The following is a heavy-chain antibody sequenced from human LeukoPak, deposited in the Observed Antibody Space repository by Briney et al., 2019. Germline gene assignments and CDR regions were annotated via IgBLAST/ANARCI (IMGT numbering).Heavy chain of an antibody. CDR1: GYTFTSYG. V-gene: IGHV1-18*01. J-gene: IGHJ3*02. CDR2: ISVYNGHT. Sequence: EASVKVSCKASGYTFTSYGISWVRQAPGQGLEWMGWISVYNGHTNYAQKFQGRVTMTRDTSISTAYMELSRLRSDDTAVYYCARGVPLSDAFDIWGQGTMVTVSS. CDR3: ARGVPLSDAFDI.